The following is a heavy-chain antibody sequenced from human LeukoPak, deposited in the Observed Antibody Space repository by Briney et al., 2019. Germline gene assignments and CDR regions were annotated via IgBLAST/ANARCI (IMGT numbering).Heavy chain of an antibody. Sequence: ASVKVSCKVSGYTLTELSMNWVRQAPGKGLEWMEGFDPEDGETIYAQKFQGRVTMTEDTSTDTAYMELSSLRSEDTAVYYCVSSSSWYFDYWGQGTLVTVSS. V-gene: IGHV1-24*01. CDR3: VSSSSWYFDY. CDR2: FDPEDGET. CDR1: GYTLTELS. J-gene: IGHJ4*02. D-gene: IGHD6-6*01.